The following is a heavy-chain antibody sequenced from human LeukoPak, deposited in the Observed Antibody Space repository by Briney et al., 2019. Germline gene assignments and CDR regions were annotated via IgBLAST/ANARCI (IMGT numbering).Heavy chain of an antibody. J-gene: IGHJ4*02. V-gene: IGHV3-64D*06. CDR3: EKGQYYGSGSKYHMDY. CDR2: ISSNGGST. CDR1: GFTFSSYA. D-gene: IGHD3-10*01. Sequence: PGGSLRLSCSASGFTFSSYAMHWVRQAPGKGLEYVSAISSNGGSTYYADSVKGRFTISRDNSKSTLYLQMSSLRAEDTAVYYCEKGQYYGSGSKYHMDYWGQGTLVTVSS.